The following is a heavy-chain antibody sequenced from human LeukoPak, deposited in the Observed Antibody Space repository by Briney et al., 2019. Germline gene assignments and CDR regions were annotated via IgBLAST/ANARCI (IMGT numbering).Heavy chain of an antibody. D-gene: IGHD4-23*01. CDR1: GFTFSSYG. V-gene: IGHV3-30*18. J-gene: IGHJ4*02. CDR2: ISYDGSNK. Sequence: GRSLRLSCAASGFTFSSYGMHWVRQAPGKGLEWVAVISYDGSNKYYADSVRGRFTISRDNSKNTLYLQMNSLRAEDTAVYYCAKGHDYGGNSVGYWGQGTLVTVSS. CDR3: AKGHDYGGNSVGY.